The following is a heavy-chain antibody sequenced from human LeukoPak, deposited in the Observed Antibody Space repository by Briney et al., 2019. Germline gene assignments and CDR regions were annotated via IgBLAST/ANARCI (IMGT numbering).Heavy chain of an antibody. J-gene: IGHJ2*01. CDR1: RFTFSNYA. V-gene: IGHV3-23*01. CDR3: AKDLYGGSVDWYFGL. CDR2: ISGSGGST. D-gene: IGHD4-23*01. Sequence: PGGSLRPSCAASRFTFSNYAMSWVRQAPGKGLEWVSGISGSGGSTYYADSVKGRFTISRDNSKNTMYLQTNSLRAEDTAVYYCAKDLYGGSVDWYFGLWGRGTLVTVSS.